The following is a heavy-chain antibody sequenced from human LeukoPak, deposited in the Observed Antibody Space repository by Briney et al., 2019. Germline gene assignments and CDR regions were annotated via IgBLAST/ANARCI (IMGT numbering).Heavy chain of an antibody. Sequence: GGSLGLSCAASGFTFSDHIMNWVRQAQGKGLVWVSRIASDGSSTTYADSVKGRFSISRDNAKNTLYLQMNSLRVVDTAVYYCARGRPHGNDYWGQGTLVTVSS. CDR1: GFTFSDHI. V-gene: IGHV3-74*01. CDR3: ARGRPHGNDY. CDR2: IASDGSST. D-gene: IGHD4-23*01. J-gene: IGHJ4*02.